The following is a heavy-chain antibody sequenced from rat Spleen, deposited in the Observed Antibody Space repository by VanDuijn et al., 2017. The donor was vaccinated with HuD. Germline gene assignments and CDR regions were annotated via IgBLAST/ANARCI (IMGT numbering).Heavy chain of an antibody. CDR3: TTAIYGYTVFDY. CDR1: GFSFKDYW. Sequence: EVKLVESGGGLVQPGRSLKLSCAASGFSFKDYWMGWVRQAPGKGLEWIGEINKDSSIIKFSPSLKDQFTISRDNARDTLYLQMDSLRSEDTATYYCTTAIYGYTVFDYWGQGVMVTVSS. J-gene: IGHJ2*01. D-gene: IGHD1-4*01. CDR2: INKDSSII. V-gene: IGHV4-2*01.